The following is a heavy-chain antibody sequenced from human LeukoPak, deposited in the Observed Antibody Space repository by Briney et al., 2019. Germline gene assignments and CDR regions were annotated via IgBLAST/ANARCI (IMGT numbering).Heavy chain of an antibody. CDR3: TRMGIVLLWFGECDY. CDR1: GFTFGDYA. Sequence: GRSLRLSRTASGFTFGDYAMSWVRQAPGKGLEWVGFIRSKAYGGTTEYAASVKGRFTISRDDSKSIAYLQMNSLKTEDTAVYYCTRMGIVLLWFGECDYWGQGTLVTVSS. D-gene: IGHD3-10*01. V-gene: IGHV3-49*04. J-gene: IGHJ4*02. CDR2: IRSKAYGGTT.